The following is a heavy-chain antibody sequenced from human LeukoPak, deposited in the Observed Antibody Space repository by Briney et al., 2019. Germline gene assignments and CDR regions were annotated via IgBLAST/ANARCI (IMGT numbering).Heavy chain of an antibody. D-gene: IGHD2-2*01. CDR3: ARDISSTSTPRRLDY. CDR1: GFTFSTYA. J-gene: IGHJ4*02. V-gene: IGHV3-23*01. CDR2: ISGNGDST. Sequence: GGSLRLSCAASGFTFSTYAMTWVRQAPGKGLEWVSAISGNGDSTYYADSVKGRFTISRDNSKKALYLQMNSLSAEDTAVYYCARDISSTSTPRRLDYWGQGTLVTVSS.